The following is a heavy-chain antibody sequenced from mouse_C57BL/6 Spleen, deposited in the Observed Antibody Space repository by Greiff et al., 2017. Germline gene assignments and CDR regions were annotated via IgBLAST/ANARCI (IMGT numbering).Heavy chain of an antibody. V-gene: IGHV1-69*01. CDR1: GYTFTSYW. J-gene: IGHJ4*01. CDR3: ARRAHYYGSSYAMDY. D-gene: IGHD1-1*01. CDR2: IDPSDSYT. Sequence: QVQLQQPGAELVMPGASVKLSCKASGYTFTSYWMHWVKQRPGQGLEWIGEIDPSDSYTNYNQKFKGKSTLTVDKSSSTAYMQLSSLTSEDSAVYYCARRAHYYGSSYAMDYWGQGTSVTVSS.